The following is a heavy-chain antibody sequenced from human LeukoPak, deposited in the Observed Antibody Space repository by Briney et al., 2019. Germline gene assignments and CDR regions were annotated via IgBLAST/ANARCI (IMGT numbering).Heavy chain of an antibody. D-gene: IGHD2-2*01. J-gene: IGHJ6*03. Sequence: ASEKLSCKASGYTFTSYGISCVRHSPGQGLEWMGWISAYNGNTNYTHKLQGRVTMTTDTSTSTAYMERRSLRSVATPPTYTARSPYCSRTSCRLHYYYMDVWGKGATVTDSS. CDR2: ISAYNGNT. CDR1: GYTFTSYG. CDR3: ARSPYCSRTSCRLHYYYMDV. V-gene: IGHV1-18*01.